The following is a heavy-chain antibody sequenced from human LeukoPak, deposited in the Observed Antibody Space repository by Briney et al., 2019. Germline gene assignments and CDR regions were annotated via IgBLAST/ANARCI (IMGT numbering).Heavy chain of an antibody. Sequence: SETLSLTCTVSGGSITNTNYYWGWVRQPPGKGLEWIGGIYFSGTTYYNPSLRSRVTISVDTSKNQFSLKLNSVTAADTAVYFCARHSSSAWYYYFGYWGQGALVTVST. CDR2: IYFSGTT. J-gene: IGHJ4*02. CDR3: ARHSSSAWYYYFGY. D-gene: IGHD6-19*01. CDR1: GGSITNTNYY. V-gene: IGHV4-39*01.